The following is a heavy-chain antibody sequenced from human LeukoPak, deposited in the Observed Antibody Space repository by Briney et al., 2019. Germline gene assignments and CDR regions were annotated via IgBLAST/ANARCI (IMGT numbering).Heavy chain of an antibody. CDR3: ARSDRYDFWSGYYGVDV. Sequence: ASVKVSCKASGYTFTSYDINWVRQATGQGLEWMGWMNPNSGNTGYAQKFQGRVTMTRNTSISTAYMELSSLRSEDTAVYYCARSDRYDFWSGYYGVDVWGQGTTVTVSS. D-gene: IGHD3-3*01. CDR2: MNPNSGNT. V-gene: IGHV1-8*01. CDR1: GYTFTSYD. J-gene: IGHJ6*02.